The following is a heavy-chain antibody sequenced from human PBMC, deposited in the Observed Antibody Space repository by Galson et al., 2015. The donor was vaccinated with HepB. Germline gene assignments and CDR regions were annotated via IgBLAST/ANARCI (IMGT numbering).Heavy chain of an antibody. CDR3: ARKVTRELNP. CDR2: INPSGGST. CDR1: GYTFTSYY. V-gene: IGHV1-46*01. J-gene: IGHJ5*02. Sequence: SVKVSCKASGYTFTSYYMHWVRQAPGQGLEWMGVINPSGGSTNYAQKFQGRVTMTRDTSTSTVYMKLSSVTAADTAVYYCARKVTRELNPWGQGTLVTVSS. D-gene: IGHD2-21*02.